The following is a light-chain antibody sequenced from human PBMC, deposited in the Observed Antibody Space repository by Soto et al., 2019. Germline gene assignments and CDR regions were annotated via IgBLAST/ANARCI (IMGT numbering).Light chain of an antibody. CDR1: QGISND. V-gene: IGKV1-17*01. Sequence: DIQMTQSPSSLSASVGDRVTITCRASQGISNDLGWYQQKPGKVPKRLIYGASNLQSGVPSRFSGSGSGTEFTLTISRLEPEDFVVYYCQQYGSSPFTFGQGTRLEIK. CDR2: GAS. CDR3: QQYGSSPFT. J-gene: IGKJ5*01.